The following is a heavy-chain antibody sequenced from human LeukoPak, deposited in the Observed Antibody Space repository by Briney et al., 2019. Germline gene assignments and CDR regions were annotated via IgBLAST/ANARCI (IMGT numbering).Heavy chain of an antibody. Sequence: SETLSLTCTVSGGSISSYCWSWIRQPAGKGLEWIGRIYTSGSTNYNPSLKSRVTISVDKSKNQFSLKLSSVTAADTAVYYCAREIGYCSSTSCYYYYYYMDVWGKGTTVTVSS. J-gene: IGHJ6*03. CDR1: GGSISSYC. CDR3: AREIGYCSSTSCYYYYYYMDV. CDR2: IYTSGST. D-gene: IGHD2-2*01. V-gene: IGHV4-4*07.